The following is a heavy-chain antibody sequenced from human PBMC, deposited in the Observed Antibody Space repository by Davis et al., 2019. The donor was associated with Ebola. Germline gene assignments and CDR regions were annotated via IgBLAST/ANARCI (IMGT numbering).Heavy chain of an antibody. J-gene: IGHJ4*02. V-gene: IGHV3-21*01. CDR3: ARDGELGA. D-gene: IGHD3-10*01. CDR2: ISSSSSYI. CDR1: GFTFSSYS. Sequence: GESLKISCAASGFTFSSYSMNWVRQAPGKGLEWVSSISSSSSYIYYADSVKGRFTISRDNAKNSLYLQMNSLRADDTAVYYCARDGELGAWGQGTLVTVSS.